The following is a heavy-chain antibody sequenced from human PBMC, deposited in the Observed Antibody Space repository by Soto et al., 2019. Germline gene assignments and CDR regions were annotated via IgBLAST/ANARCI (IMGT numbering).Heavy chain of an antibody. CDR3: ARAVVAATANWFDP. CDR2: IYHSGST. CDR1: GGSISSGGYS. J-gene: IGHJ5*02. V-gene: IGHV4-30-2*01. Sequence: SETLSLTCAASGGSISSGGYSWSWIRQPPGKGLEWIGYIYHSGSTYYNPSLESRVTISVDRSKNQFSLKLSSVTAADTAVYYCARAVVAATANWFDPWGQGTLVTVSS. D-gene: IGHD2-15*01.